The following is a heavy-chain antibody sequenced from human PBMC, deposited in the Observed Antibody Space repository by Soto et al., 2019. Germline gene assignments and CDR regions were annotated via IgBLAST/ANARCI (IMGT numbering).Heavy chain of an antibody. CDR1: GFTFSSYA. J-gene: IGHJ4*01. CDR3: AKGVGSSLSSSFDY. Sequence: EVQLLESGGGLVQPGGSLRLSCAASGFTFSSYAMSWVRQAPGKGLEWVSTISGSGGTTYYADAVMGRFTISRDNSKNTMYLQMNGLRAEDMATYSCAKGVGSSLSSSFDYWGQEPWSPSPQ. CDR2: ISGSGGTT. V-gene: IGHV3-23*01. D-gene: IGHD6-13*01.